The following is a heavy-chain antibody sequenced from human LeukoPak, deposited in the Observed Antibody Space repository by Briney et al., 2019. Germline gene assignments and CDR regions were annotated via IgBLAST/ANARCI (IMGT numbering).Heavy chain of an antibody. CDR2: ISRSGGST. CDR1: GFTFSSYA. Sequence: PGGSLRLSCAASGFTFSSYAMSWVRQAPGKGLEWVSAISRSGGSTYYADSVKGRFTISRDNSKNTLYLQMNSLRAEDTAAYYCAKDLIVGATADVFDIWGQGTMVTVSS. D-gene: IGHD1-26*01. CDR3: AKDLIVGATADVFDI. V-gene: IGHV3-23*01. J-gene: IGHJ3*02.